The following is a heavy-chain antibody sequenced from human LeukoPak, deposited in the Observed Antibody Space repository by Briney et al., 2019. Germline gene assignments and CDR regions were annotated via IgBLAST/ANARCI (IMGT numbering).Heavy chain of an antibody. CDR1: GGTFSSYA. CDR2: IIPIFGTA. Sequence: GASVKVSCKASGGTFSSYAISWVRQAPGQGLEWMGGIIPIFGTANYAQKFQGRVTITADESTSTAYMELSSLRSEDTAVYYCARGSGITMVRGVQGLFDYWGQGTLVTVSS. CDR3: ARGSGITMVRGVQGLFDY. V-gene: IGHV1-69*13. D-gene: IGHD3-10*01. J-gene: IGHJ4*02.